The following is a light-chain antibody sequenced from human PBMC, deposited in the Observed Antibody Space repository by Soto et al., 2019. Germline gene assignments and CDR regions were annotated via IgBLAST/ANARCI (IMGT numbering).Light chain of an antibody. Sequence: QSVLTQPASVSGSPGQSIAISCTGTRSDVGSYNLVSWYQQHPGKAPKLMIYEGTKRPSGVSNRFSGSKSGNTASLTISGLQSEDESDYYCCSSAGSSLYVFGSGPKVTIL. CDR3: CSSAGSSLYV. CDR1: RSDVGSYNL. V-gene: IGLV2-23*01. J-gene: IGLJ1*01. CDR2: EGT.